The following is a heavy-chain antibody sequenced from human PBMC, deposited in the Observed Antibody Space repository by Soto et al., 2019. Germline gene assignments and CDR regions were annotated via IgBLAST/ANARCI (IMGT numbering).Heavy chain of an antibody. D-gene: IGHD4-17*01. Sequence: QVQLVESGGGVVQPGRSLRLSCVVSGFIFSRYALHWVRQAPGKGLEWVAHISYDESNKWYADSVKGRLTISRDNSKNRVYLQMNGRRAEDTAVYSWARYQPYVDPPFVRDVWGQGTRVTVSS. J-gene: IGHJ6*01. CDR2: ISYDESNK. CDR3: ARYQPYVDPPFVRDV. CDR1: GFIFSRYA. V-gene: IGHV3-30-3*01.